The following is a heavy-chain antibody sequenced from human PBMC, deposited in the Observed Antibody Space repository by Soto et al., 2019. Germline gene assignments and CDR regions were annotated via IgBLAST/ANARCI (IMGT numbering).Heavy chain of an antibody. Sequence: QVQLVESGGGVVQPGRSLRLSCAASGFTFSSYGMHWVRQAPGKGLEWVAVISYDGSNKYYADSVKGRFTISRDNSKNTLYLKMNSLRAEDTAVYYCAKVLPTVTTTRGGMDVWGQGTTVTVSS. J-gene: IGHJ6*02. CDR3: AKVLPTVTTTRGGMDV. CDR2: ISYDGSNK. D-gene: IGHD4-17*01. CDR1: GFTFSSYG. V-gene: IGHV3-30*18.